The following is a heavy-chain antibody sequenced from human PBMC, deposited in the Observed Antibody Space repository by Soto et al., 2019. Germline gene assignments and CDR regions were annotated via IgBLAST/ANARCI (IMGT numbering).Heavy chain of an antibody. CDR3: ARGLGREYQDDRNHFHLDY. J-gene: IGHJ4*02. CDR2: LYPSGRA. V-gene: IGHV3-53*01. Sequence: GGSLRLSCAASGFTVSSNYLTWVRQAPGKGLKWVSVLYPSGRAFYADSVKGRFTISTDNSQNSVYLQMSTLRAEDTAIYYCARGLGREYQDDRNHFHLDYWGQGTQVTVSS. D-gene: IGHD2-2*01. CDR1: GFTVSSNY.